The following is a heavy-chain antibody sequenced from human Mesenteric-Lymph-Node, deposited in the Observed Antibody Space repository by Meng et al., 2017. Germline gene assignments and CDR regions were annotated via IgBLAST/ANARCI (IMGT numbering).Heavy chain of an antibody. V-gene: IGHV3-7*01. J-gene: IGHJ4*02. CDR3: ARDNGITMIVDQYYFDY. D-gene: IGHD3-22*01. CDR2: IKQDGSEK. CDR1: GFTFSSYW. Sequence: GESLKISCAASGFTFSSYWMSWVRQAPGKGLEWVANIKQDGSEKYYVDSVKGRFTISRDNAKDSLYLQMNSLRAEDTAVYYCARDNGITMIVDQYYFDYWGQGTRVT.